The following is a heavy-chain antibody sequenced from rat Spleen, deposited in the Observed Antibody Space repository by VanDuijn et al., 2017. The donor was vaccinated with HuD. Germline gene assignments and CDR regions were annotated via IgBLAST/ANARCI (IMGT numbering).Heavy chain of an antibody. CDR3: ARSVFDY. J-gene: IGHJ2*01. CDR1: IFTLSNYY. V-gene: IGHV5-25*01. Sequence: EVQMVESGGGLVKPGRSLKLSCAASIFTLSNYYMAWVRQAPTKGLEWVASISPSGGSTYYPDSVKGRFTISRDNAKSTLYLQMDSLKSEDTATYYCARSVFDYWGQGVMVTVSS. CDR2: ISPSGGST.